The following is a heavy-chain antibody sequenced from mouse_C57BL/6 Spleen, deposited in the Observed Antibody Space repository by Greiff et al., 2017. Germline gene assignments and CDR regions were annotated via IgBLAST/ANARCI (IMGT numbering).Heavy chain of an antibody. Sequence: QVQLKQPGTELVKPGASVKLSCKASGYTFTSYWMHWVKQRPGQGLEWIGNINPCNGGTNYNEKFKSKATLTVDKSSSTAYMQLSSLTSEDSAVYYCARSPYSNTYAMDYWGQGTSVTVSS. CDR1: GYTFTSYW. CDR3: ARSPYSNTYAMDY. J-gene: IGHJ4*01. V-gene: IGHV1-53*01. CDR2: INPCNGGT. D-gene: IGHD2-5*01.